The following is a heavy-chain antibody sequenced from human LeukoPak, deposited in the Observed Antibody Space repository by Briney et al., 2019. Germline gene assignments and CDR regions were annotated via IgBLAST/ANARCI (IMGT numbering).Heavy chain of an antibody. CDR1: GFTFDNYA. J-gene: IGHJ4*02. V-gene: IGHV3-23*01. CDR3: AKSTSFYLDS. Sequence: GGSLRLSCAASGFTFDNYALNWVRQAPGKGLEWVSAITGVGGTTYYADSVKGRFTISRDNSKNMLYVQMNSLRAEDTAVYYCAKSTSFYLDSWGQGTLVTVSS. CDR2: ITGVGGTT.